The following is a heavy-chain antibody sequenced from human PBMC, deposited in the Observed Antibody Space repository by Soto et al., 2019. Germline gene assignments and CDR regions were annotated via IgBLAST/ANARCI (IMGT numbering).Heavy chain of an antibody. V-gene: IGHV3-13*05. CDR3: ARTDRDFYGLDV. Sequence: EVQLVESGGGLVQPGGSLRLCCEASGFTFRNYDMHWVRQGTGKGLEWVSGISAAGDPDYADSVEGRFTISRENVQNSFFLQMNSLRVGDTAVYYCARTDRDFYGLDVWGQGTTVIVSS. CDR2: ISAAGDP. J-gene: IGHJ6*02. CDR1: GFTFRNYD.